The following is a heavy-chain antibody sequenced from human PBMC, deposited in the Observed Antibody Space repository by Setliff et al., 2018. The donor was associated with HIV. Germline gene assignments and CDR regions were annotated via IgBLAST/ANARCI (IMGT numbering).Heavy chain of an antibody. CDR3: ARQPGRAAMGRENYSYYYMDV. J-gene: IGHJ6*03. Sequence: GESLKISCTGSGYSFTNYWIGWVRQMPGKGLEWMGIIFPGDSDTRYSPSFQGQVTISADTSISTAYLQWRSLKASDTAMYYCARQPGRAAMGRENYSYYYMDVWGKGTTVTVSS. V-gene: IGHV5-51*01. CDR2: IFPGDSDT. D-gene: IGHD2-2*01. CDR1: GYSFTNYW.